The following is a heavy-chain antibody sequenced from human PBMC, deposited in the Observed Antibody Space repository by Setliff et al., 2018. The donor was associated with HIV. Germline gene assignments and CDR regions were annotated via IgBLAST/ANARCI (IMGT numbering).Heavy chain of an antibody. CDR3: ARSRPRSMDFYMDV. CDR1: GDSISSGSYY. D-gene: IGHD2-8*01. CDR2: IHTTGST. V-gene: IGHV4-61*09. Sequence: SETLSLTCSVSGDSISSGSYYWSWIRLPAGKGLEWIGQIHTTGSTNYNPSLKSRVTISVDTSKNQLSLNLSPVTAADTAVYYCARSRPRSMDFYMDVWGKGTTVTVSS. J-gene: IGHJ6*03.